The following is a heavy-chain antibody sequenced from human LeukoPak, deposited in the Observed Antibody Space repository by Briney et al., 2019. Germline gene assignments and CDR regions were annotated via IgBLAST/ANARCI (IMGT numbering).Heavy chain of an antibody. V-gene: IGHV3-11*01. J-gene: IGHJ5*02. Sequence: PGGSLRLSCAASGFTFSDYYMSWIRQAPGKGLEWVSYISSSGSTIYYADSVKGRFTISRDNAKNSLYLQMNSLRAEDTAVYYCARDAIGYCSGGSCPNWFDPWGQGTLVTVSS. D-gene: IGHD2-15*01. CDR2: ISSSGSTI. CDR3: ARDAIGYCSGGSCPNWFDP. CDR1: GFTFSDYY.